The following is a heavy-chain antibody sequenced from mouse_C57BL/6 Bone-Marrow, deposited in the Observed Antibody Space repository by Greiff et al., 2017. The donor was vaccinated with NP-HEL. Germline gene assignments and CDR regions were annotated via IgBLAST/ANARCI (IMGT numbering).Heavy chain of an antibody. CDR3: GRGDYGSSYNWFAY. V-gene: IGHV1-76*01. CDR1: GYTFTDYY. CDR2: IYPGSGNT. J-gene: IGHJ3*01. D-gene: IGHD1-1*01. Sequence: QVQLQQSGAELVRPGASVKLSCKASGYTFTDYYINWVKQRPGQGLEWIARIYPGSGNTYYNEKFKGKATLTAEKSSSTAYMQLSSLTSEDSAVYFCGRGDYGSSYNWFAYWGQGTLVTVSA.